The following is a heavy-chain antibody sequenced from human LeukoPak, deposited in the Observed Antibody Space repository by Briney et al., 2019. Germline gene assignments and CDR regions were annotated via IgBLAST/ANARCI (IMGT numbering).Heavy chain of an antibody. V-gene: IGHV3-48*01. J-gene: IGHJ4*02. CDR2: ISSSSSTI. D-gene: IGHD3-22*01. Sequence: SGGSLRLSCAASGFTFSSYSMNWVRQAPGKGLEWVSYISSSSSTIYYADSVKGRFTISRDNAKNSLYLQMNSLRAEDTAVYYCAKSLGVRDYYYDSSGYYYFDYWGQGTLVTVSS. CDR3: AKSLGVRDYYYDSSGYYYFDY. CDR1: GFTFSSYS.